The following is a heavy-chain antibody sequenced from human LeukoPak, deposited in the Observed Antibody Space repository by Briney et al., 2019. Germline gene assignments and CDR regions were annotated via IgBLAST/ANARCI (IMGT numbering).Heavy chain of an antibody. J-gene: IGHJ4*02. Sequence: PGGSLRLSCAASGFTFSSYAMHWVRQAPGKGLEWVAVISYDGSNKYYADSVKGRFTISRDNSKNTLYLQMNSLRAEDTAVYYCARDIYDFWSGYPIPDYWGQGTLVTVSS. CDR3: ARDIYDFWSGYPIPDY. V-gene: IGHV3-30-3*01. CDR2: ISYDGSNK. CDR1: GFTFSSYA. D-gene: IGHD3-3*01.